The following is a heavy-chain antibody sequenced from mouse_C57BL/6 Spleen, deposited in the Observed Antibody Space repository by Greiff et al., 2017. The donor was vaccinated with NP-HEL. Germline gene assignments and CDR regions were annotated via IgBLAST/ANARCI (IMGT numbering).Heavy chain of an antibody. D-gene: IGHD1-1*01. CDR2: INPNNGGT. J-gene: IGHJ4*01. CDR3: ARSDYSGSDYAMDY. CDR1: GYTFTDYY. V-gene: IGHV1-26*01. Sequence: VQLQQSGPELVKPGASVKISCKASGYTFTDYYMNWVKQSHGRGLEWIGDINPNNGGTSYNEKFKGKATLTVDKPSSTAYMEHRSLTSEDSAVYYGARSDYSGSDYAMDYWGQGTSVTVSS.